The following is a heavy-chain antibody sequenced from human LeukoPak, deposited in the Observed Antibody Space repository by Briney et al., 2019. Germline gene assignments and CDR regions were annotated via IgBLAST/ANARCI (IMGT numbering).Heavy chain of an antibody. CDR3: AKEKNRKDIVVVPAAVN. J-gene: IGHJ4*02. V-gene: IGHV3-30*18. D-gene: IGHD2-2*01. CDR2: ISYDGSNK. CDR1: GFTFSSYG. Sequence: GRSLRLSCAASGFTFSSYGMHWVRQAPGKGLEWVAVISYDGSNKYYADSVKGRFTISRDNSKNTLYLQMNSLRAEDTAVYYCAKEKNRKDIVVVPAAVNWGQRTLVTVSS.